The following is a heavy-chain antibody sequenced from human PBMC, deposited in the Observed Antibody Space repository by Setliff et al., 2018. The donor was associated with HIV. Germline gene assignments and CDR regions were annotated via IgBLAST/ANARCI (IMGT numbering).Heavy chain of an antibody. CDR1: GGSINSDSYY. Sequence: SETLSLTCTVFGGSINSDSYYWTWIREPAGKGLEWIGHIHTSGSTNYNPSLKSRVTISIDTSKNQFSLKLRSATATDTALYYCARVSSSYYFLGAFDSWGQRTLVTVSS. CDR2: IHTSGST. D-gene: IGHD6-13*01. V-gene: IGHV4-61*09. J-gene: IGHJ4*02. CDR3: ARVSSSYYFLGAFDS.